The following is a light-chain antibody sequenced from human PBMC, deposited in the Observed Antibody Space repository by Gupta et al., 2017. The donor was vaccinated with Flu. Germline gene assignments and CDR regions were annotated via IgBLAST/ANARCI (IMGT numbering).Light chain of an antibody. CDR2: DVT. Sequence: QSAPTQPRSVSGSPGQSVTISCPGTSNDVGGYDRVSWYKQRPGKAPKLILYDVTERPSGVPDRFSGSKSGNTASLAISGLQADDEADYYCSSHAGRVTWVFGTGTTVTGL. V-gene: IGLV2-11*01. CDR3: SSHAGRVTWV. J-gene: IGLJ1*01. CDR1: SNDVGGYDR.